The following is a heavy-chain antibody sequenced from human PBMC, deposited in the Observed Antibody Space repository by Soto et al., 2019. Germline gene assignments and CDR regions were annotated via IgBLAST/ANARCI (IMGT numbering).Heavy chain of an antibody. CDR3: ARIYDYGDFNDAFDI. V-gene: IGHV1-18*01. Sequence: ASVKVSCKASGYTFTSYGISWVRQAPGQGLEWMGWISAYNGNTNYAQKLQGRVTMTTDTSTSTAYMELRSLRSDDTAVYYCARIYDYGDFNDAFDIWGQGTRVTVSS. CDR2: ISAYNGNT. CDR1: GYTFTSYG. D-gene: IGHD4-17*01. J-gene: IGHJ3*02.